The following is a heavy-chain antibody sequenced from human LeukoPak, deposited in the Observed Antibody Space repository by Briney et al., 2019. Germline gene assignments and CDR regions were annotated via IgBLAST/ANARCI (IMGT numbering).Heavy chain of an antibody. CDR1: GGTFSSYA. CDR3: ASHFGVRPFDY. J-gene: IGHJ4*02. D-gene: IGHD3-10*01. Sequence: GASVKVSCKASGGTFSSYAISWVRQAPGQGLEWMGGIIPIFGTANYAQKFQGRVTITADESTSTAYMELCSLRSEDTAVYYCASHFGVRPFDYWGQGTLVTVSS. CDR2: IIPIFGTA. V-gene: IGHV1-69*13.